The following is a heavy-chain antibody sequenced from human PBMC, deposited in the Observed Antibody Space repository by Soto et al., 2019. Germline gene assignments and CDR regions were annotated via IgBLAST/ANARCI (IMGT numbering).Heavy chain of an antibody. CDR2: IYYSGST. Sequence: PSETLSLTCTVSGGSISSSSYYWGWIRQPPGKGLEWIGSIYYSGSTYYNPSLKSRVTISVDTSKNQFSLKLSSVTAADTAVYYCARHGDIVLVPAAMASWFDPWGQGTLVTVSS. CDR1: GGSISSSSYY. J-gene: IGHJ5*02. D-gene: IGHD2-2*01. CDR3: ARHGDIVLVPAAMASWFDP. V-gene: IGHV4-39*01.